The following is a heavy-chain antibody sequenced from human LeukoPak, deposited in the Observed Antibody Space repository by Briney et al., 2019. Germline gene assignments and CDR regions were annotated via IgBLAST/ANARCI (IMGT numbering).Heavy chain of an antibody. J-gene: IGHJ4*02. V-gene: IGHV3-9*01. D-gene: IGHD2-8*01. CDR2: SSWNSGRI. Sequence: PGRPLRLSCAASGFIFDDYAMHWVRQAPGKGLEWVSGSSWNSGRIGYADSVKGRFTISRDNAKNSLYLQMNSLRAEDTALYYCAKDRGYDIKSVDYWGQGTLVTVSS. CDR3: AKDRGYDIKSVDY. CDR1: GFIFDDYA.